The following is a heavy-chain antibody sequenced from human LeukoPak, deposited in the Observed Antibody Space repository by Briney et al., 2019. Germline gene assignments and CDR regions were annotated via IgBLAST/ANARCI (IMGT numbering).Heavy chain of an antibody. D-gene: IGHD3-22*01. Sequence: ASVRVSCKASGYTFTRYDINWVRQAAGPGLEWMGWMNTKSGDTGHAQKFQGRVTISRDTSINTVYMELSSLRSEDTAVYFCARVDGSPDYWGQGTLVTVSS. CDR1: GYTFTRYD. J-gene: IGHJ4*02. V-gene: IGHV1-8*03. CDR3: ARVDGSPDY. CDR2: MNTKSGDT.